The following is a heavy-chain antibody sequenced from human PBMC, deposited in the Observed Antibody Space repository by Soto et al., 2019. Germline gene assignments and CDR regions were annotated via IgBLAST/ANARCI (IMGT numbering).Heavy chain of an antibody. V-gene: IGHV4-59*02. J-gene: IGHJ5*02. Sequence: PSETLALTCSVSHGSVSNYYWSWVRQPPGKRLEWIGYIYYTGTHDYNPSLRGRATISVDTSKDQFSLKLTSVTAADTAVYYCARDRDRNRSGSRSTLPWG. CDR3: ARDRDRNRSGSRSTLP. CDR2: IYYTGTH. D-gene: IGHD3-22*01. CDR1: HGSVSNYY.